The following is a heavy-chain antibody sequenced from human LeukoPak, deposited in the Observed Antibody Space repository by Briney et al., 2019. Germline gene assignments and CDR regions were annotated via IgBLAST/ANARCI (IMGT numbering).Heavy chain of an antibody. Sequence: GGSLRLSCAASGFTFSSYGMSWVRQAPGKGLEWVSAISGSGGSTYYADSVKGRFTISRDNSKDTLYLQMNSLRAEDTAVYYCAKDWEYWYFDLWGRGTLVTVSS. V-gene: IGHV3-23*01. CDR2: ISGSGGST. CDR1: GFTFSSYG. J-gene: IGHJ2*01. CDR3: AKDWEYWYFDL. D-gene: IGHD1-26*01.